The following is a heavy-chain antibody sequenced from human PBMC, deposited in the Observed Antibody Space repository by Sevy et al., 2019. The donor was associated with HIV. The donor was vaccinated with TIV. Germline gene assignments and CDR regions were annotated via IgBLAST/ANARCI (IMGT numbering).Heavy chain of an antibody. CDR2: ISGSGGST. D-gene: IGHD3-22*01. V-gene: IGHV3-23*01. Sequence: GGSLRLSCAASGFTFSSYAMSWDRQAPGKGLEWVSDISGSGGSTYYADSVKGRFTISRDNSKNTLYLQMNSLRAEDTAVYYCAKDPSSGYYGYWGQGTLVTVSS. J-gene: IGHJ4*02. CDR1: GFTFSSYA. CDR3: AKDPSSGYYGY.